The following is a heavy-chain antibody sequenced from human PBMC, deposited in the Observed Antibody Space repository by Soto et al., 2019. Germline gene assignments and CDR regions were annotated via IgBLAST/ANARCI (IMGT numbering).Heavy chain of an antibody. CDR2: IGTADDT. V-gene: IGHV3-13*01. CDR1: GFTFSSYS. D-gene: IGHD1-26*01. J-gene: IGHJ6*02. Sequence: EVQLVESGGGLVKPGGSLRLSCAASGFTFSSYSMNWVRQGIGKGLEWVSAIGTADDTHYAGSVKGRFTISRENGKNSLRLQMNSLQAGDTAVYYCARDFRYSGYDYGMDVWGQGTTVTVSS. CDR3: ARDFRYSGYDYGMDV.